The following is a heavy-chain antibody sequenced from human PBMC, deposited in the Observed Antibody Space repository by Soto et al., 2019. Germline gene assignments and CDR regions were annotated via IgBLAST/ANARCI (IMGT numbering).Heavy chain of an antibody. V-gene: IGHV4-34*01. D-gene: IGHD6-13*01. CDR1: GGSFSGYY. CDR2: ISHSGST. Sequence: QVQLQQWGAGLLKPSETLSLTCAVYGGSFSGYYWSWIRQPPGKGLEWIGEISHSGSTNYNPSLKSRVTISVDKSKNQFSLKLSSVTAADTAVYYCARGEWGGIAAAGTDYWGHGIRVTVSS. CDR3: ARGEWGGIAAAGTDY. J-gene: IGHJ4*01.